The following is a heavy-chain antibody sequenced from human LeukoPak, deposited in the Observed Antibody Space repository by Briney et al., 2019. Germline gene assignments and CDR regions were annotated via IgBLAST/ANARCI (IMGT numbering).Heavy chain of an antibody. J-gene: IGHJ3*02. V-gene: IGHV4-39*01. CDR2: IYYSGST. D-gene: IGHD6-13*01. CDR1: GGSISSSNYY. CDR3: ARTYSSPPYDTFDS. Sequence: SETLSLTCTVSGGSISSSNYYWGWIRQPPGKGLEWIGNIYYSGSTYYNPSLKSRVTISVDTSKNQFSLKLSSVTAADTAVYYCARTYSSPPYDTFDSWGQGTMVTVSS.